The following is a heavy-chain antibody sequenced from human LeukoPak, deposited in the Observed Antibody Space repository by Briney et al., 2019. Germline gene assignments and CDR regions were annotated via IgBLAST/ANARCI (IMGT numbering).Heavy chain of an antibody. CDR1: GFTFSSFT. Sequence: GGSLRLSCTTSGFTFSSFTMSWVRQAPGKGLEWVSSISYNSANKWHADSVKGRFTISRDNSKNTLYLQMHSLRADDTALYYCTKRRPSGSVTVDVYWGQGALVTVSS. CDR2: ISYNSANK. J-gene: IGHJ4*02. CDR3: TKRRPSGSVTVDVY. D-gene: IGHD2-21*02. V-gene: IGHV3-23*01.